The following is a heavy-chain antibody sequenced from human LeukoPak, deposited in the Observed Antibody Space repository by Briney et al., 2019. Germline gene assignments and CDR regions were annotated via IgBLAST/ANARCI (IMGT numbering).Heavy chain of an antibody. J-gene: IGHJ4*02. CDR3: ARAKSIITEVRGAVPGRFDF. V-gene: IGHV4-38-2*01. D-gene: IGHD3-10*01. CDR1: GYSTSSGYY. Sequence: PSETLSLTCAVSGYSTSSGYYWGWIRQSPGKGLEWIGSAYHNGRTYYSPSLKSRVTISVDTSKNQVSLKLSSVTAVDTAVYYCARAKSIITEVRGAVPGRFDFWGQGTLVTVSS. CDR2: AYHNGRT.